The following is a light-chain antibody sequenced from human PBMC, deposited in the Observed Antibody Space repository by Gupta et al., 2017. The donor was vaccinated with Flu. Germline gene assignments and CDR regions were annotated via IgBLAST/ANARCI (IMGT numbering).Light chain of an antibody. Sequence: EIVMTQSPATLSVSPGERATLSCWASPSVSSNLAWYQQKPGQGPRLLIHGASTRAPGIPARFSGSGSGTEFTLTISSLQSEDFAVYYCQQYMNWPRTFGQGTRVEIK. CDR1: PSVSSN. J-gene: IGKJ1*01. V-gene: IGKV3-15*01. CDR2: GAS. CDR3: QQYMNWPRT.